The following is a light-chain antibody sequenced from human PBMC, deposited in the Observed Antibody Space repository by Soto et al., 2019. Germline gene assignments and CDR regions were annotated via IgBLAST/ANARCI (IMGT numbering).Light chain of an antibody. V-gene: IGKV3-11*01. J-gene: IGKJ4*01. CDR3: QQRSKGLT. Sequence: EIVLTQSPATLSLSQGERATLSCRASQSVSNYLAWYQQKLGQAPRLLIYDASKRATGIPGRFSGSWSGTDFTLTIISLEPEDFAVYYCQQRSKGLTFGGVTKVDIK. CDR1: QSVSNY. CDR2: DAS.